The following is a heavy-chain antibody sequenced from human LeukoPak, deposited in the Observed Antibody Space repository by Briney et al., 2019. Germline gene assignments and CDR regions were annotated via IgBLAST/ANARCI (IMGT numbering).Heavy chain of an antibody. CDR1: GFTFSSYW. CDR2: IKQDGSEK. D-gene: IGHD6-13*01. CDR3: MTASRSSSWPPPT. V-gene: IGHV3-7*01. J-gene: IGHJ5*02. Sequence: GGSLRLSCAASGFTFSSYWMNWVRQAPGKGLEWVANIKQDGSEKKYVDSVKGRFTISRDSAKNSLYLQMNSLRAEDTAVYYCMTASRSSSWPPPTWGQGTLVTVSS.